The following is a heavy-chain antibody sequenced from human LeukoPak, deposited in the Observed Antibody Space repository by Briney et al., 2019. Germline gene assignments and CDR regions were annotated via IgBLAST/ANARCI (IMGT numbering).Heavy chain of an antibody. D-gene: IGHD5-18*01. V-gene: IGHV3-23*01. CDR1: GFTFSSYA. CDR3: AKDLDTAMVSSGDY. Sequence: HPGGSLRLSCAASGFTFSSYAMSWVRQAPGKGLEWVSAISGSGGSTYYADSVKGRFTISRDNPKNTLYLQMNSLRAEDTAVYYCAKDLDTAMVSSGDYWGQGTLVTVSS. J-gene: IGHJ4*02. CDR2: ISGSGGST.